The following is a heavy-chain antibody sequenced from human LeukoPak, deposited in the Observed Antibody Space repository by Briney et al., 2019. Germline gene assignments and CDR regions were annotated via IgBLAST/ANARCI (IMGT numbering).Heavy chain of an antibody. CDR2: ISSSSSYI. CDR3: ARDQGRSSSSTSDH. CDR1: GFTFSSYS. V-gene: IGHV3-21*01. Sequence: GGSLRLSCAASGFTFSSYSMNWVRQAPGKGLEWVSSISSSSSYIYYADSVKGRFTISRDNAKNSLYLQMNSLRAEDTAVYYCARDQGRSSSSTSDHWGQGTLVTVSS. D-gene: IGHD6-13*01. J-gene: IGHJ4*02.